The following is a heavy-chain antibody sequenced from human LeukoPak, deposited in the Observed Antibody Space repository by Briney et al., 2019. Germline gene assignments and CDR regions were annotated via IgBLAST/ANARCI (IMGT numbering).Heavy chain of an antibody. Sequence: PGGSLRLSCAASGFTFSSYAMSWVRQAPGKGLEWVSAISGSGGSTYYADSVKGRFTISRDNSKNTLYLQMNSLRAEDTAVYYCAKDGDSYYDFWSGYYYFDYWGQGTLVTVSS. CDR2: ISGSGGST. J-gene: IGHJ4*02. CDR3: AKDGDSYYDFWSGYYYFDY. V-gene: IGHV3-23*01. D-gene: IGHD3-3*01. CDR1: GFTFSSYA.